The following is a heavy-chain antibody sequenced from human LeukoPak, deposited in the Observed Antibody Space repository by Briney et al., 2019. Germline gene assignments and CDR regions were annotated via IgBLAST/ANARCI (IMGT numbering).Heavy chain of an antibody. CDR2: ISGSGGST. CDR3: ARGRYYYDSSGYIDY. J-gene: IGHJ4*02. V-gene: IGHV3-23*01. D-gene: IGHD3-22*01. CDR1: GFTFSSYA. Sequence: GGSLRLSCAASGFTFSSYAMSWVRQAPGKGLEWVSAISGSGGSTYYADSVKGRFTISRDNSKNTLYLQMNSLRAGGTAVYYCARGRYYYDSSGYIDYWAQGTLVTVSS.